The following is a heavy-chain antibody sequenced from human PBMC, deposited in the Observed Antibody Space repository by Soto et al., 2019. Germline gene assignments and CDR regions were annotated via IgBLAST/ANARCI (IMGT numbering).Heavy chain of an antibody. CDR2: IYYSGGT. J-gene: IGHJ5*02. V-gene: IGHV4-59*01. CDR1: GGSISSYY. Sequence: PSETLSLTCTVSGGSISSYYWSWIRQPPGKGLEWIGYIYYSGGTNYNPSLKSRVTISVDTSKNQFSLKLSSVTAADTAVYYCARHNRQPRSIDPRGQGTLGTLSS. D-gene: IGHD1-20*01. CDR3: ARHNRQPRSIDP.